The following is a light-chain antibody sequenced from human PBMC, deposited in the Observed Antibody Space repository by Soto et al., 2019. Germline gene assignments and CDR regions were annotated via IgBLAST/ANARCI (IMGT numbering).Light chain of an antibody. CDR1: QSLLHSNGYNY. J-gene: IGKJ3*01. CDR3: MPGTHWPFT. V-gene: IGKV2-28*01. Sequence: DIVMTQSPLSLPVTPGEPASISCRSSQSLLHSNGYNYLDWYLQKPGQSPQLLIYLGSNRASGVPDRFSGSGSGTDFTLKISRVEVAHVGVSYRMPGTHWPFTFVHGPKVDIK. CDR2: LGS.